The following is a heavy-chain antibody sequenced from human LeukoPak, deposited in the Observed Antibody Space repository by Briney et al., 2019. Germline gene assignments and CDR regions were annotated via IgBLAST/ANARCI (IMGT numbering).Heavy chain of an antibody. CDR3: ARGRGRYYGSGSYLDP. D-gene: IGHD3-10*01. CDR1: GYTFTSYD. V-gene: IGHV1-8*03. J-gene: IGHJ5*02. CDR2: MNPNSGNT. Sequence: ASVKVSCKASGYTFTSYDINWVRQATGQGLEWMGWMNPNSGNTGYAQKFQGRVTITRNTSISTAYMELSSLRSEDTAVYYCARGRGRYYGSGSYLDPWGQGTLVTVSS.